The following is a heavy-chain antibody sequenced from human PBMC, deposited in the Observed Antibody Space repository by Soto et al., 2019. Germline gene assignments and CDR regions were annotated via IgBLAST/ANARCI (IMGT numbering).Heavy chain of an antibody. CDR1: GFVFSDFQ. V-gene: IGHV3-21*01. Sequence: SWWSLRLSCSASGFVFSDFQFNWFRQAPGGGLEWLSSITGTSAFTEYAESIEGRFTISRDNPNKLLFLHMDNLRPEDTAVYYCARDNLAFQGAFDLWGQGTLVTVSS. CDR3: ARDNLAFQGAFDL. J-gene: IGHJ4*02. D-gene: IGHD3-16*01. CDR2: ITGTSAFT.